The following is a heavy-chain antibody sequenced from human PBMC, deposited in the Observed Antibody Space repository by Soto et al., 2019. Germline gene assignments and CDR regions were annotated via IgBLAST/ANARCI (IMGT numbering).Heavy chain of an antibody. V-gene: IGHV3-74*01. CDR1: GFTFSSYW. Sequence: PGGSLRLSCAASGFTFSSYWMHWVRQAPGKGLVWASRINSDGSSTSYADSVKGRFTISRDNAKNTLYLQMNSLRAEDTAVYYCARDGRYTESWYNWFDPWGQGTLVTVSS. CDR3: ARDGRYTESWYNWFDP. D-gene: IGHD3-16*02. J-gene: IGHJ5*02. CDR2: INSDGSST.